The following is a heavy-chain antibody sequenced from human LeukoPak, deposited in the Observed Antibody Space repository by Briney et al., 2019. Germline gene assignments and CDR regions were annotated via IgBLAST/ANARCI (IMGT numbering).Heavy chain of an antibody. J-gene: IGHJ3*02. Sequence: GGSLRLSCAASGFTFGSYAMTWVRQAPGKGLEWVSAISGSGWSTSYADSVKGRCTISRDNSKNTLFLQMNSLRAEDTAVYYCATRIAADLWCFDIWGQGTMVTVSS. CDR3: ATRIAADLWCFDI. V-gene: IGHV3-23*01. CDR1: GFTFGSYA. CDR2: ISGSGWST. D-gene: IGHD6-25*01.